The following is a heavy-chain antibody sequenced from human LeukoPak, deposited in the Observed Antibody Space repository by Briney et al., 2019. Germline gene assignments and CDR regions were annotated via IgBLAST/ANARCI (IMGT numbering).Heavy chain of an antibody. Sequence: PSETLSLTCTVSGDSISSGGYYWSWIRQHPGKGLEWIGYIYYSGSTYYNPSLKSRVTISVDTSKNQFSLKLSSVTAADTAVYYCARERNGEAFDYWGQGTLVTVSS. CDR1: GDSISSGGYY. CDR2: IYYSGST. J-gene: IGHJ4*02. D-gene: IGHD1-1*01. CDR3: ARERNGEAFDY. V-gene: IGHV4-31*03.